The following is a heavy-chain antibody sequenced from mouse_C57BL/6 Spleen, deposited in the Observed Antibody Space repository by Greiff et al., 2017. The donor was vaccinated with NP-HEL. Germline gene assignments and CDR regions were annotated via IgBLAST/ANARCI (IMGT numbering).Heavy chain of an antibody. V-gene: IGHV14-4*01. CDR3: TGYYGSSSFAY. CDR2: IDPENGDS. J-gene: IGHJ3*01. Sequence: EVQLQQSGAELVRPGASVKLSCTASGFNIKDDYMHWVKQRPEQGLEWIGWIDPENGDSESASKFQGKATITADTSSNPAYLQLSSLTSEDTAVYYCTGYYGSSSFAYWGQGTLVTVSA. D-gene: IGHD1-1*01. CDR1: GFNIKDDY.